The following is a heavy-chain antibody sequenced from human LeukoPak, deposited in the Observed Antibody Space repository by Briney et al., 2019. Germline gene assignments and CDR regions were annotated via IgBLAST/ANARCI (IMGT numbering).Heavy chain of an antibody. V-gene: IGHV3-48*03. J-gene: IGHJ6*03. Sequence: GGSLRLSCAASGFTFSSYEMNWVRQAPGKGLEWVSYISSSGSTIYYADSVKGRFTISRDNAKNSLYLQMNSLRAEDTAVYYCARGCDDMVRGEDPYYYMDVWGKGTTVTISS. CDR1: GFTFSSYE. CDR3: ARGCDDMVRGEDPYYYMDV. CDR2: ISSSGSTI. D-gene: IGHD3-10*01.